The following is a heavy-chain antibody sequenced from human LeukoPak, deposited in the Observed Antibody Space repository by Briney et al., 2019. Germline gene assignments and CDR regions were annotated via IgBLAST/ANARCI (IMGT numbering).Heavy chain of an antibody. V-gene: IGHV4-34*01. D-gene: IGHD3-22*01. CDR2: INLSGST. CDR1: GGSFSGYH. CDR3: ARGRHDITMIVVVMTSVSYYLDV. Sequence: SETLSLTCAVYGGSFSGYHWTWIRQSPGKGLEWIGDINLSGSTYYNPSLKSRLTISVDTSKNQFSLKLRSVTAADTAVYYCARGRHDITMIVVVMTSVSYYLDVWGKGTTVTVS. J-gene: IGHJ6*03.